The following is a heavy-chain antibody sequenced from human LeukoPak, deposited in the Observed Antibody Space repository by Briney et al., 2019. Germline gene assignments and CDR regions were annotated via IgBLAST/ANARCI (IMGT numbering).Heavy chain of an antibody. J-gene: IGHJ4*02. CDR3: AREAYYYDSSGRPTVYYFDY. CDR2: IYYSGST. Sequence: SETLSLTCTVSGGSISSYYWSWIRQPPGKGLEWSGYIYYSGSTNYNPSLKSRVTISVDTSKNQFSLKLSSVTAADTAVYYCAREAYYYDSSGRPTVYYFDYWGQGTLVTVSS. D-gene: IGHD3-22*01. CDR1: GGSISSYY. V-gene: IGHV4-59*01.